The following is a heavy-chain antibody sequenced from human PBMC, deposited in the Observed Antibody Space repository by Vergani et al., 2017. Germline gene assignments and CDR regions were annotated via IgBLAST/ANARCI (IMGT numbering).Heavy chain of an antibody. D-gene: IGHD6-13*01. Sequence: HVQLVQSGAEVKTPGSSVKVSCKASGGTFSSYAISWVRQAPGQGFEWMGGYFPILGTANDAQKLQGRVTIPADESTSTAYIELSSLRSEDTAVYYCARDRGYSTSPGDAFDIWGQGTMVTVSS. CDR1: GGTFSSYA. CDR3: ARDRGYSTSPGDAFDI. V-gene: IGHV1-69*01. J-gene: IGHJ3*02. CDR2: YFPILGTA.